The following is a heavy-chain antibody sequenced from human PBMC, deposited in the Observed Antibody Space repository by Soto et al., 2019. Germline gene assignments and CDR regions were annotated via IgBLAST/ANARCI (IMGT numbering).Heavy chain of an antibody. CDR2: INPSGGIT. CDR3: ASVKVDTSMDFDP. CDR1: GYTFTTHY. J-gene: IGHJ5*02. D-gene: IGHD5-18*01. V-gene: IGHV1-46*03. Sequence: ASVKVSCKASGYTFTTHYMHWVRQAPGQGLEWMAIINPSGGITSYAQRFQGRVTLTWDASTSAVYMDLSSLRLDDTAVYYCASVKVDTSMDFDPWGQGTLVTVSS.